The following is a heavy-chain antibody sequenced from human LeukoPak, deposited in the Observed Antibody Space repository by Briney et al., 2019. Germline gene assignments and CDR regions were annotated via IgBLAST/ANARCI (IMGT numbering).Heavy chain of an antibody. CDR1: GGSISSSNW. CDR2: IYHSGST. Sequence: SETLSLTCAVSGGSISSSNWGSWVRQPPGKGLEWIGEIYHSGSTNYNPSLKGRVTISVDKSKNQFSLKLSSVTAADTAVYYCARVMGDSSGYYHPYFDYWGQGTLVTVSS. V-gene: IGHV4-4*02. J-gene: IGHJ4*02. CDR3: ARVMGDSSGYYHPYFDY. D-gene: IGHD3-22*01.